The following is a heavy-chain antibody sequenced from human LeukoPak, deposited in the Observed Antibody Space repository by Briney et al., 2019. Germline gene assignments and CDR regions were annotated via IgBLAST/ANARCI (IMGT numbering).Heavy chain of an antibody. CDR1: GFTVSNNY. CDR2: IYRGGST. V-gene: IGHV3-53*01. J-gene: IGHJ4*02. D-gene: IGHD6-19*01. Sequence: PGGSLRLSCAASGFTVSNNYMSWVRQAPGKGLEWVSVIYRGGSTYYADSVKGRFTTSRDNSKNTLYLQMNSLRAEDTAVYYCVYSSAWLFFDYWGQGTLVTVSS. CDR3: VYSSAWLFFDY.